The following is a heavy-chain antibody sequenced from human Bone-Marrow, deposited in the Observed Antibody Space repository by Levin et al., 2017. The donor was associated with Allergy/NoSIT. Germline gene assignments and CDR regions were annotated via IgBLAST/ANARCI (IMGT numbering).Heavy chain of an antibody. CDR2: VSWNSGTI. J-gene: IGHJ6*02. D-gene: IGHD4-23*01. CDR3: ARHKDHGGNGYYYYGMDV. CDR1: GFTFTDYA. V-gene: IGHV3-9*01. Sequence: QTGGSLRLSCAASGFTFTDYAIHWIRQAPGRGLEWVSGVSWNSGTIGYADSVKGRFTISRDNAKNSLYLQMNSLRTEDTALYFCARHKDHGGNGYYYYGMDVWGQGTTVTVSS.